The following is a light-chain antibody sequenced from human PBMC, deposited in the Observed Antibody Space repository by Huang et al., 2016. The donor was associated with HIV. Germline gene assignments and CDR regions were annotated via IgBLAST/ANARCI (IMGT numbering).Light chain of an antibody. Sequence: EIVMTQSPATLSVSPGERATLSCRASQSVAKHFAWYQQKPGQAPRLLIYGASTRATGIPARFSGSGSGTKFTLTISSLQSEDFAVYYCHHYSNWPPTWTFGQGTKVEIK. CDR1: QSVAKH. CDR2: GAS. V-gene: IGKV3-15*01. J-gene: IGKJ1*01. CDR3: HHYSNWPPTWT.